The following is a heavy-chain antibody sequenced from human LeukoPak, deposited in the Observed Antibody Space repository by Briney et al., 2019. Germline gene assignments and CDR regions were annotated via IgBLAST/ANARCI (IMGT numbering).Heavy chain of an antibody. CDR3: ARRQYDISTGFFYFDF. CDR1: GGSISSSSFS. J-gene: IGHJ4*02. D-gene: IGHD3-9*01. Sequence: SETLSLTCTVSGGSISSSSFSWGWIRQPPGKGLEWIGGIYYSESTYYNPSLKSRVTISVDTSKNQFSLKLSSVTAADTVFFFCARRQYDISTGFFYFDFWGQGTLVTVSS. CDR2: IYYSEST. V-gene: IGHV4-39*01.